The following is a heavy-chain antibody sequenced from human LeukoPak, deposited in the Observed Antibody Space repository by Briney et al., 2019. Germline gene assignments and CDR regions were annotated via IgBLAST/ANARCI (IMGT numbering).Heavy chain of an antibody. CDR3: VRHVSSGWDYYNGLDV. V-gene: IGHV4-39*01. CDR2: IYYPEST. CDR1: GGSIGSNGFY. Sequence: SETLSLTCKVPGGSIGSNGFYWGWIRQPPGKGLEWIGSIYYPESTHYNPSLESRVTISVDTSKYQVSLTLSSVTATDAAVYYCVRHVSSGWDYYNGLDVWGQGTTVTVSS. D-gene: IGHD6-19*01. J-gene: IGHJ6*02.